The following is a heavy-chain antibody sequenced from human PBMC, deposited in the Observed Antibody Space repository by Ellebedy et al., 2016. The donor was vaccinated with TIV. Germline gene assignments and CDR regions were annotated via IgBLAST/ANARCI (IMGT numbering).Heavy chain of an antibody. J-gene: IGHJ6*03. CDR1: GYTFTSYD. CDR3: ARDSVPAALYYYMDV. V-gene: IGHV1-8*01. D-gene: IGHD2-2*01. Sequence: ASVKVSXXASGYTFTSYDINWVRQATGQGLEWMGWMNPNSGNTGYAQKFQGRVTMTRNTSISTAYMELSSLRSEDTAVYYCARDSVPAALYYYMDVWGKGTTVTVSS. CDR2: MNPNSGNT.